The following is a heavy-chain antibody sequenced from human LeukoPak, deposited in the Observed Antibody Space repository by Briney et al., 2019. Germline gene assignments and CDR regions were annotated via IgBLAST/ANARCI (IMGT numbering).Heavy chain of an antibody. CDR3: AAQYGDYGNFDY. D-gene: IGHD4-17*01. J-gene: IGHJ4*02. CDR2: IRYDGSNK. V-gene: IGHV3-30*02. CDR1: GFTFSSYG. Sequence: GGSLRLSCAASGFTFSSYGMHWVRQAPGKGLEWVAFIRYDGSNKYYADSVKGRFTISRDNSKNTLYLQMNSLRAEDTAVYYCAAQYGDYGNFDYWGQGTLVTVSS.